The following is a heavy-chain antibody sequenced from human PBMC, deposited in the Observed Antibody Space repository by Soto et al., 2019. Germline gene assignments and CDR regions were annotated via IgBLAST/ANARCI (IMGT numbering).Heavy chain of an antibody. J-gene: IGHJ4*02. CDR2: IWYDGSNK. Sequence: QVQLVESGGGVVQPGRSLRLSCAASGFTFSSYGMHWVRQAPGKGLEWVAVIWYDGSNKYYADSVKGRFTISRDISKNTLYLQMNSLRAEDTAVCYCAKADGTGSYYFDYWGQGSLVTVSP. CDR1: GFTFSSYG. CDR3: AKADGTGSYYFDY. V-gene: IGHV3-33*03. D-gene: IGHD6-13*01.